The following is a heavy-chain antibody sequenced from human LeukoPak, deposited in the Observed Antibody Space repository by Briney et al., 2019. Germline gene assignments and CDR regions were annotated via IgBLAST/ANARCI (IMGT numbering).Heavy chain of an antibody. D-gene: IGHD6-19*01. J-gene: IGHJ4*02. CDR3: ARCRTAVAAPFDY. Sequence: SETLSLTCAVYGGSFSGCYWSWIRQPPGKGLEWIGEINHSGSTNYNPSLKSRVTISVDTSKNQFSLKLSSVTAADTAVYYCARCRTAVAAPFDYWGQGTPVTVSS. CDR1: GGSFSGCY. V-gene: IGHV4-34*01. CDR2: INHSGST.